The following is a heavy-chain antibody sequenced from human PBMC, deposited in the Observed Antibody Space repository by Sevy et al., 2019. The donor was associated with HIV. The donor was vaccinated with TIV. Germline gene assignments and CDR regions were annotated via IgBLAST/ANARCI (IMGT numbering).Heavy chain of an antibody. V-gene: IGHV4-31*03. CDR2: IYYSGST. CDR3: ARSMIVVPATFDY. J-gene: IGHJ4*02. CDR1: GGSISSGGYY. D-gene: IGHD3-22*01. Sequence: SETLSLTCTVSGGSISSGGYYWSWIRQHTGKGLEWIGYIYYSGSTYYNPSLKSRVTISVDTSKNQFSLKLSSVTAADTAVYYCARSMIVVPATFDYWGQGTLVTVSS.